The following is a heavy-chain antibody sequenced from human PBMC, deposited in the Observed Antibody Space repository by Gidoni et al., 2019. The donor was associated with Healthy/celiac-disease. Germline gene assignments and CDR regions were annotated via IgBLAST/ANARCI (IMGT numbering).Heavy chain of an antibody. J-gene: IGHJ4*02. D-gene: IGHD3-22*01. CDR2: ISGSGGST. CDR1: GFTFRSDA. V-gene: IGHV3-23*01. Sequence: EVQLLESGGGLVQPGGSLRPSCAAPGFTFRSDAMSWVRQAPGKGLEWVAAISGSGGSTYYADSVKGRFTISRDNSKNTLYLQMNSLRAEDTAVYYCASLLYYYDSRADYWGQGTLVTVSS. CDR3: ASLLYYYDSRADY.